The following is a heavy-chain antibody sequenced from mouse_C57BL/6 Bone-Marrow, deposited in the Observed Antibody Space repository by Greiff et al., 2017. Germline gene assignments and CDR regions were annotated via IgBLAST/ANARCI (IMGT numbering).Heavy chain of an antibody. D-gene: IGHD4-1*01. CDR3: VLKLGRGWFAY. CDR2: IDPSDSYT. Sequence: QVQLQQPGAELVMPGASVQLSCKASGYTFTSSWMHWVKQRPGQGLEWIGEIDPSDSYTNYNQKFKGKSTLTVDKSSSTAYMQLSSLTSEDSAVYYCVLKLGRGWFAYWGQGTLVTVSA. J-gene: IGHJ3*01. V-gene: IGHV1-69*01. CDR1: GYTFTSSW.